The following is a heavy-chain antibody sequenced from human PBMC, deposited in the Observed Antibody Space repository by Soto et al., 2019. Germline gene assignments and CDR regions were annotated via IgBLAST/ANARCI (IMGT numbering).Heavy chain of an antibody. V-gene: IGHV1-18*01. Sequence: ASAEVSCKASCYTLPSYGISWVRQAPGQGLKWMGWISVYNGNTNYVQKLQGRVTMTTDTSTSTAYMELRSLRSDDTAVYYCARDSPTTVTTDTRGGGYYYYYYAMDVWGQGTKVTVSS. CDR1: CYTLPSYG. CDR2: ISVYNGNT. CDR3: ARDSPTTVTTDTRGGGYYYYYYAMDV. J-gene: IGHJ6*02. D-gene: IGHD4-17*01.